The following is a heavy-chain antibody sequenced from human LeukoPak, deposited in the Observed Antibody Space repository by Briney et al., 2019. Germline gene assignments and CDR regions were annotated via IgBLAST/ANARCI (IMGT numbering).Heavy chain of an antibody. CDR3: ASPLGGFDN. Sequence: SETLSLTCSVSGGSISGSGYYWAWIRQPPGKGLEWIGSIYYTGSTHYNSSLKSRVTMSVDTSKNQFSLKLSSVTAADTAVYYCASPLGGFDNWGQGTLVTVSS. V-gene: IGHV4-39*01. CDR2: IYYTGST. CDR1: GGSISGSGYY. J-gene: IGHJ4*02. D-gene: IGHD3-16*01.